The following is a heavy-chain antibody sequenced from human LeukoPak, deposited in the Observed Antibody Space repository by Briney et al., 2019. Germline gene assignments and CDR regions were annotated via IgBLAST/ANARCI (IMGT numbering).Heavy chain of an antibody. CDR3: ASPLGGFDN. Sequence: SETLSLTCSVSGGSISGSGYYWAWIRQPPGKGLEWIGSIYYTGSTHYNSSLKSRVTMSVDTSKNQFSLKLSSVTAADTAVYYCASPLGGFDNWGQGTLVTVSS. V-gene: IGHV4-39*01. CDR2: IYYTGST. CDR1: GGSISGSGYY. J-gene: IGHJ4*02. D-gene: IGHD3-16*01.